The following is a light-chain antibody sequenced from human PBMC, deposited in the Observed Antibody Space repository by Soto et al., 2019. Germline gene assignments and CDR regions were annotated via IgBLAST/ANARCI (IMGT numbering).Light chain of an antibody. CDR2: ENT. CDR1: SSNIGAVFD. CDR3: QSYDSGLSGWL. J-gene: IGLJ2*01. V-gene: IGLV1-40*01. Sequence: QSVLTQPPSVSGAPGQRVTISCTGSSSNIGAVFDVHWYQQVPGTAPKLLIYENTKRPSGVPDRCSGSKSGTSASLAITGLQAEDEADYYCQSYDSGLSGWLFGGGTQLTVL.